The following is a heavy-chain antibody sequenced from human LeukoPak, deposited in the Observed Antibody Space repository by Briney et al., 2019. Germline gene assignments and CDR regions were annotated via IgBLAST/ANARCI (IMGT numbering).Heavy chain of an antibody. Sequence: GGSLRLPCAASGFTFSTYGMHWVRQAPGKGLEWVAFIRYDGSNKYYADSVKGRFTISRDNSKNTLNLQMNSLRAEDTAVYYCAKDRVAFSMVRASLMDVWGKGTTLTISS. D-gene: IGHD3-10*01. J-gene: IGHJ6*03. CDR2: IRYDGSNK. V-gene: IGHV3-30*02. CDR1: GFTFSTYG. CDR3: AKDRVAFSMVRASLMDV.